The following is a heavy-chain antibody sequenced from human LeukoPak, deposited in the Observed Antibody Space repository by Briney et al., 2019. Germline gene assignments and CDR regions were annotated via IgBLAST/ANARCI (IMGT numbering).Heavy chain of an antibody. D-gene: IGHD3-22*01. CDR3: ARDDSSGYSDSYFDY. J-gene: IGHJ4*02. V-gene: IGHV4-39*07. Sequence: KASETLSLTCTVSGGSISSSSYYWGWIRQPPGKGLEWIGSIYYSGSTYYNPSLKSRVTISVDTSKNQFSLKLSSVTAADTAVYYCARDDSSGYSDSYFDYWGQGTLVTVSS. CDR1: GGSISSSSYY. CDR2: IYYSGST.